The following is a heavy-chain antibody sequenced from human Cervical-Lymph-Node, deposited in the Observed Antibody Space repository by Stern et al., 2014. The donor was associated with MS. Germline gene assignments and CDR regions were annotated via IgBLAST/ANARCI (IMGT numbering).Heavy chain of an antibody. Sequence: QMQLVQSGAEVKKPGSSVKVSCTASGGTFSSYPISWVRLAPGQGLEWKGGTIRNFGTANFAQKLQGRLTITADESTSTAYMELSSLRAEDTAVYYCARERVSTVTAFGCLDVWGQGTPVTVSS. D-gene: IGHD4-11*01. V-gene: IGHV1-69*01. J-gene: IGHJ6*02. CDR2: TIRNFGTA. CDR3: ARERVSTVTAFGCLDV. CDR1: GGTFSSYP.